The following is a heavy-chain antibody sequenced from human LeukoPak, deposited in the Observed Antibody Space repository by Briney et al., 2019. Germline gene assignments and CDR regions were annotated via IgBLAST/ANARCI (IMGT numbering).Heavy chain of an antibody. CDR2: ISHDGRNK. CDR1: GFTLGAHA. Sequence: GGSLRLSCAASGFTLGAHAMHWVRQAPGKGLEWVAVISHDGRNKYNAASVEGRFTISRDKSKSTLYLQMNSLRIEDTAVYYCARAADSSGWYYFDSWGQGTLAIVSS. J-gene: IGHJ4*02. D-gene: IGHD6-19*01. V-gene: IGHV3-30*01. CDR3: ARAADSSGWYYFDS.